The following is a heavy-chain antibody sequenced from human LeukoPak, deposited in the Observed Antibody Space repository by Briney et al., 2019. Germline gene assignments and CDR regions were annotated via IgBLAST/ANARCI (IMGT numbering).Heavy chain of an antibody. CDR2: IKQDGSEK. J-gene: IGHJ3*02. D-gene: IGHD3-9*01. V-gene: IGHV3-7*01. CDR3: ARDGRYFDWLLSYDDAFDI. CDR1: GFTFSSYW. Sequence: GGSLRLSRAASGFTFSSYWMSWVRQAPGKGLEWVANIKQDGSEKYYVDSVKGRFTISRDNAKNSLYLQMNSLRAEDTAVYYCARDGRYFDWLLSYDDAFDIWGQGTMVTVSS.